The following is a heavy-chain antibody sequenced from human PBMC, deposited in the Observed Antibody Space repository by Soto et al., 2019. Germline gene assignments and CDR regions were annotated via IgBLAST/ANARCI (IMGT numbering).Heavy chain of an antibody. CDR3: ARDRDNSNWPNFDS. D-gene: IGHD6-13*01. CDR2: VIPFLDIT. V-gene: IGHV1-69*02. J-gene: IGHJ4*02. CDR1: GGTFSIYT. Sequence: QVQLVQSGSEVKKPGSSVRVSCKASGGTFSIYTISWVRQAPGQGLEWMGRVIPFLDITSYSQRFQGRVTIPADKSTTTAYMELSSLRSADTAVYYCARDRDNSNWPNFDSWGQGTLVTVSS.